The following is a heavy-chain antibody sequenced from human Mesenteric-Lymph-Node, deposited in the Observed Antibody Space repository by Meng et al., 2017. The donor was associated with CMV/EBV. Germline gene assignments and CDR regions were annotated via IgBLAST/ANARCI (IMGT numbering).Heavy chain of an antibody. CDR1: GFTFSTYD. Sequence: GESLKISCAASGFTFSTYDMNWVRQIPGKGLEWVSRITPGGGTDYADSVKGRFTISRDNSKNTLYLQTNSLRAEDTAVYYCAKDRGIAVAGPGVLDFWGQGMLVTVSS. D-gene: IGHD6-19*01. CDR3: AKDRGIAVAGPGVLDF. CDR2: ITPGGGT. V-gene: IGHV3-23*01. J-gene: IGHJ4*02.